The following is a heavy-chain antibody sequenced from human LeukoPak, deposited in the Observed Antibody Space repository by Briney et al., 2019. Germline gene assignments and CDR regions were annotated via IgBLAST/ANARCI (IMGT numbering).Heavy chain of an antibody. CDR3: ARREGHYFDY. Sequence: AGGSLRLSCAASGFTVSSNYMSWVRQAPGKGLEWVSVIYSGGSTYYADSVKGRFTISRDNSKNTLYLQMNSLRAEDTAVYYSARREGHYFDYWGQGTLVTVSS. CDR2: IYSGGST. D-gene: IGHD1-26*01. J-gene: IGHJ4*02. CDR1: GFTVSSNY. V-gene: IGHV3-53*01.